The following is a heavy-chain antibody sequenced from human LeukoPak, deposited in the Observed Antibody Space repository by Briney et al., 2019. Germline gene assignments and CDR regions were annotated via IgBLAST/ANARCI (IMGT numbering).Heavy chain of an antibody. CDR1: GFTFSSYA. V-gene: IGHV3-23*01. J-gene: IGHJ4*02. CDR2: ISTSGRT. Sequence: GGSLRLSCADSGFTFSSYAMSWVRQAPGKGLEWVSLISTSGRTHYADSVQGRFTISRGNSKNTLSLHMNSLRAEDTAVYYCARDLDSSGYYHVVDSWGQGALVTVSS. CDR3: ARDLDSSGYYHVVDS. D-gene: IGHD3-22*01.